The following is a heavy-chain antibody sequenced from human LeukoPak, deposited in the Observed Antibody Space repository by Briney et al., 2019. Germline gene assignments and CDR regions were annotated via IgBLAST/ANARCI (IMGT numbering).Heavy chain of an antibody. CDR1: GFTFSSYA. D-gene: IGHD1-26*01. CDR3: ATEATGYAFDI. CDR2: IPYDGSRK. J-gene: IGHJ3*02. V-gene: IGHV3-30-3*01. Sequence: GGSLRLSCAASGFTFSSYAMHWVRQAPGKGLEWVAVIPYDGSRKYYADSVKGRFTISRDNSKNTLYLQMNSLRAEETAVYYCATEATGYAFDIWGQGTMVTVSS.